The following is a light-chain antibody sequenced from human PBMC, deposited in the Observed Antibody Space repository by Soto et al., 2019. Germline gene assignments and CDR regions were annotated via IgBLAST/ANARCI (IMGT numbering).Light chain of an antibody. CDR1: QSVSSN. CDR2: GAS. CDR3: QQYNNWPPWT. Sequence: EIVMTQSPATLSVSPGERATLSCRASQSVSSNLAWYQHKPGQAPRLLIYGASTRATGVPARFSGSGSGTEFTLTISDLQSEDFAIYYCQQYNNWPPWTFGQGTKVDNK. V-gene: IGKV3-15*01. J-gene: IGKJ1*01.